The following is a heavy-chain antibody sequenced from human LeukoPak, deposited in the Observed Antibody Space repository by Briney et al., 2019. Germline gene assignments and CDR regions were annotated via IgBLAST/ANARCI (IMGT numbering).Heavy chain of an antibody. CDR3: ARSYCSSTSCQWFDP. CDR1: GYTFTGYY. V-gene: IGHV1-2*02. CDR2: INPNSGGT. Sequence: GASVKVSCKASGYTFTGYYMHWVRQAPGQGLEWMGWINPNSGGTNYAQKLQGRVTMTRDTSISTAYMELSRLRSDDTAVYYCARSYCSSTSCQWFDPWGQGTLVTVSS. J-gene: IGHJ5*02. D-gene: IGHD2-2*01.